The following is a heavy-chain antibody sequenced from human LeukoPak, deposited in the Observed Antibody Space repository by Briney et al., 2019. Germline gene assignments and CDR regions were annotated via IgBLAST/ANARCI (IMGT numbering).Heavy chain of an antibody. V-gene: IGHV3-23*01. J-gene: IGHJ4*02. CDR3: AKERVKLAARPVGLDY. CDR2: ISGSGGTK. CDR1: GFIFGNYA. Sequence: PGGCLRLSCEASGFIFGNYAMSWVRQAPGKGLEWVSSISGSGGTKYYVESVKGRFTISRDNSKNTVYLQMHSLKAEDTALYYCAKERVKLAARPVGLDYWGQGTLVTVSS. D-gene: IGHD6-6*01.